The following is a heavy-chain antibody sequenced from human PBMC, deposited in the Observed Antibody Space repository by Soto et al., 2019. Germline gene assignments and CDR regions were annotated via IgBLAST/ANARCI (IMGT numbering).Heavy chain of an antibody. Sequence: QVQLQESGPGLVKPSQTLFLTCTVSGGSISSGDYYWSWIRQPPGKGLEWIGYIYYSGSTYYNPSLTSRVTISVDTSKNQFSLKLSSVTAADTAVYYCARVQGGGGAMVHNYWGQGTLVTVSS. CDR3: ARVQGGGGAMVHNY. CDR2: IYYSGST. D-gene: IGHD5-18*01. V-gene: IGHV4-30-4*01. J-gene: IGHJ4*02. CDR1: GGSISSGDYY.